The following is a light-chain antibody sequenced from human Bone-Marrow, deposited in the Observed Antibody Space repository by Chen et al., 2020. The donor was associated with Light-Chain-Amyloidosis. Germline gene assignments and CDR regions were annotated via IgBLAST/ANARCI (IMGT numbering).Light chain of an antibody. V-gene: IGKV4-1*01. J-gene: IGKJ2*01. CDR2: WAS. Sequence: DIVMTQSPDSLAVSLGERATINCKSSQSVLYSSNNKNYLAWFQQKPGQPPKLLISWASTRESGVPDRFSGSASGTDFTPTISSLQAEDVSGYYCQQYFSAPYTFGQGTKLEIQ. CDR3: QQYFSAPYT. CDR1: QSVLYSSNNKNY.